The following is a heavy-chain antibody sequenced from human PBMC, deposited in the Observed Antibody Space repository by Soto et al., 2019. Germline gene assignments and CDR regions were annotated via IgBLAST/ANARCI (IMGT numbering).Heavy chain of an antibody. CDR1: GGSFSGYY. D-gene: IGHD6-13*01. V-gene: IGHV4-34*01. CDR2: INHSGST. CDR3: ARGFGAAAGTRGYYYYGMDV. J-gene: IGHJ6*02. Sequence: SETLSLTCAVYGGSFSGYYWSWIRQPPGKGLEWIGEINHSGSTNYNPSLKSRVTISVDTSKNQFSLKLSSVTAADTAVYYCARGFGAAAGTRGYYYYGMDVRGQGTTVTVSS.